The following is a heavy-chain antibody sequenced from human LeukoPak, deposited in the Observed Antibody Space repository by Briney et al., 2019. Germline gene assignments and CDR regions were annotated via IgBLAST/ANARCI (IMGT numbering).Heavy chain of an antibody. D-gene: IGHD2-15*01. CDR1: GYTFTVYY. J-gene: IGHJ4*02. Sequence: ASVTVSCKASGYTFTVYYMHWVRQAPGQGLEWMGWINPNSGGTNYAQKFQGRVTMTRDTSISTAYMELSRLRSDDTAVYYCARDLSLGYCSGGSCYSNDYWGQGTLVTVSS. CDR3: ARDLSLGYCSGGSCYSNDY. V-gene: IGHV1-2*02. CDR2: INPNSGGT.